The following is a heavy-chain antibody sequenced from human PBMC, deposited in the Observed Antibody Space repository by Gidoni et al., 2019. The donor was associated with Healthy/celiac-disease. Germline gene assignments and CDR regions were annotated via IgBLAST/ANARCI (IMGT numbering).Heavy chain of an antibody. Sequence: QVQLVQSGAEVKKPGSSVQVSCKASVATFGSYAISWVRQAPGQGLEWMGGIIPIVGTANDAQKCQGRVRITADKSTSTAYMDLSSLRSEDTAAYFWARTSIAARRAYYGMDVLGQGTTATVSS. D-gene: IGHD6-6*01. CDR1: VATFGSYA. V-gene: IGHV1-69*06. CDR2: IIPIVGTA. J-gene: IGHJ6*02. CDR3: ARTSIAARRAYYGMDV.